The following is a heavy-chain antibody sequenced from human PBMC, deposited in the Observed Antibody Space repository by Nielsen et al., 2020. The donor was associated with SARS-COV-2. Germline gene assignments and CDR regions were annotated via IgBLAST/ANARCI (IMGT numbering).Heavy chain of an antibody. Sequence: GESLKISCAASGFTFSDYYTSWIRQAPGKGLEWVSYISSSSSYTNYADSVKGRFTISRDNAKNSLYLQMNSLRAEDTALYYCAKDGHSSGWYGAPDYWGQGTLVTVSS. D-gene: IGHD6-19*01. J-gene: IGHJ4*02. V-gene: IGHV3-11*05. CDR2: ISSSSSYT. CDR1: GFTFSDYY. CDR3: AKDGHSSGWYGAPDY.